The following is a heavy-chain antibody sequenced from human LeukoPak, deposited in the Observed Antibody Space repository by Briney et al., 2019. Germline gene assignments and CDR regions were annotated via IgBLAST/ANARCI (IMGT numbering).Heavy chain of an antibody. V-gene: IGHV1-18*01. J-gene: IGHJ4*02. D-gene: IGHD3-3*01. CDR1: GYTFISYG. CDR3: ARVGAFAPYYFDY. CDR2: ISVYNGNT. Sequence: ASVKVSCKASGYTFISYGINWVRQAPGQGLEWMGWISVYNGNTKYAQKLQGRVTMTTETSTSTVYMELRSLRSDDTAVYYCARVGAFAPYYFDYWGQGTLVTVSS.